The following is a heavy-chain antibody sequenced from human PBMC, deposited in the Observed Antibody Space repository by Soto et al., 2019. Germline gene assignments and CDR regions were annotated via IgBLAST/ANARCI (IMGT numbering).Heavy chain of an antibody. J-gene: IGHJ3*02. Sequence: QITLKESGPTLVKPTQTLTLTCTFSGFSLSTSGVGVGWIRQPPGKALEWLALIYWDDDKHYSPSLKSRLTITKDTSKNQVVLTMTNMDPVDTATYYCAHSVSTVTTNNAFDIWGQGTMVTVSS. CDR2: IYWDDDK. CDR3: AHSVSTVTTNNAFDI. CDR1: GFSLSTSGVG. D-gene: IGHD4-17*01. V-gene: IGHV2-5*02.